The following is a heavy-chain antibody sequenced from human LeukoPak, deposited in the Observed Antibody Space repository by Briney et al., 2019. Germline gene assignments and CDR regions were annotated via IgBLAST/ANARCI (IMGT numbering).Heavy chain of an antibody. CDR2: INAGNGNT. CDR1: GYTFTSYA. J-gene: IGHJ6*02. CDR3: ASPAVVQLGSYYYYGMDV. Sequence: EASVKVSCKASGYTFTSYAMHWVRQAPGQRLEWMGWINAGNGNTKYSQKFQGRVTITRDTSASTAYMELSSLRSEDTAVYYCASPAVVQLGSYYYYGMDVWGQGTTVTVSS. V-gene: IGHV1-3*01. D-gene: IGHD1-1*01.